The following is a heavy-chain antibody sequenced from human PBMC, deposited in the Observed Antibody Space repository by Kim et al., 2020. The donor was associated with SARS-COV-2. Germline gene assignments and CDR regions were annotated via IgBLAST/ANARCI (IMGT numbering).Heavy chain of an antibody. CDR1: GGSISSYY. D-gene: IGHD6-25*01. CDR2: IYYSGST. V-gene: IGHV4-59*01. CDR3: ARGGIAASGGFYYYSYGMVV. Sequence: SETLSLTCTVSGGSISSYYWSWIRQPPGKGLEWIGYIYYSGSTNYNPSLKSRVTISVDTSKNQFSLKLSSVTAADTAVYYCARGGIAASGGFYYYSYGMVVWGQGTPVTVSS. J-gene: IGHJ6*02.